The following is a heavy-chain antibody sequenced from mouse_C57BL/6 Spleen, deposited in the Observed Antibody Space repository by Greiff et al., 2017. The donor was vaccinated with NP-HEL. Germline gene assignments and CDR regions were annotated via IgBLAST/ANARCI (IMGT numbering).Heavy chain of an antibody. V-gene: IGHV1-82*01. Sequence: QVHVKQSGPELVKPGASVKISCKASGYAFSSSWMNWVKQRPGKGLEWIGRIYPGDGDTNYNGKFKGKATLTADKSSSTAYMQLSSLTSEDSAVYFCARKGYYSNPYWYFDVWGTGTTVTVSS. J-gene: IGHJ1*03. D-gene: IGHD2-5*01. CDR3: ARKGYYSNPYWYFDV. CDR2: IYPGDGDT. CDR1: GYAFSSSW.